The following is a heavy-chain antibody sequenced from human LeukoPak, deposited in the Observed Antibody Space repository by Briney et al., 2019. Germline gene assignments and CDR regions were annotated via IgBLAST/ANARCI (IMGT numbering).Heavy chain of an antibody. D-gene: IGHD3-16*02. J-gene: IGHJ4*02. CDR1: GYTFTSYD. Sequence: ASVKVSCKASGYTFTSYDINWVRQATGQGLEWMGWMNPNSGNTGYAQKFQGRVTMTRNASISTAYMELSSLRSEDTAVYYCARKRDDYVWGSYRCDYWGQGTLVTVSS. V-gene: IGHV1-8*01. CDR2: MNPNSGNT. CDR3: ARKRDDYVWGSYRCDY.